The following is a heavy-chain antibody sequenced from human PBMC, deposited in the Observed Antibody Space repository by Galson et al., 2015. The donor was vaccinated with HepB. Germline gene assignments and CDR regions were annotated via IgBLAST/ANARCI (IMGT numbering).Heavy chain of an antibody. J-gene: IGHJ4*02. CDR2: TNTISTNI. CDR1: GFTFSSYS. V-gene: IGHV3-48*01. CDR3: ARGLLRLIDY. D-gene: IGHD1-26*01. Sequence: SLRLSCAASGFTFSSYSMNWVRQAPGKGLEWLSYTNTISTNIYHADSVRGRFTISRDNAKNSLYLQMNSLRAEDAAVYYCARGLLRLIDYWGQGTLVTVSS.